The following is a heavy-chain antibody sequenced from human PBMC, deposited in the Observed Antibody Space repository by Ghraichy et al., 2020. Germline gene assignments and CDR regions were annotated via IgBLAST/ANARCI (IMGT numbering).Heavy chain of an antibody. CDR2: IYPGDSDT. D-gene: IGHD3-10*01. V-gene: IGHV5-51*01. CDR1: GYSFSTYW. Sequence: GESLNISCKGSGYSFSTYWIGWVRQMPVKGLEWLGIIYPGDSDTRDSPSFQGQVTISVDESISTAYLQWSSLKASDTAMYYCARQYMGAFDIWGQGTMVTVSS. CDR3: ARQYMGAFDI. J-gene: IGHJ3*02.